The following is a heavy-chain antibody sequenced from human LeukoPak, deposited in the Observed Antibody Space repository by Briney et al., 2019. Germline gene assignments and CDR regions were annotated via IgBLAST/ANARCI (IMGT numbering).Heavy chain of an antibody. V-gene: IGHV3-23*01. J-gene: IGHJ4*02. CDR1: GFTLRSYG. Sequence: GGSLRLSCAASGFTLRSYGMSWVRQAPGKGLEWVSTISDSGGSTYYADSVKGRFTIFRDNSKNTLYLQMNSLRAEDTAVYYCARGEGLFDYWGQGTLVTVSS. CDR2: ISDSGGST. CDR3: ARGEGLFDY.